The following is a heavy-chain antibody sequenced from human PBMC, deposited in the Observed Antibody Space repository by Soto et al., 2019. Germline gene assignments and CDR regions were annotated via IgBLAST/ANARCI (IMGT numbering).Heavy chain of an antibody. CDR2: IKQDGSDK. D-gene: IGHD4-17*01. CDR1: GFTFSNYW. Sequence: EVQLVESGGGLVQPGGSLRLSCAASGFTFSNYWMSWVRKAPGKGLELVAIIKQDGSDKYYVDSVKGRFTISRDNAKNSLYLQMNSLRTEDAAVYYCARNRDYAFDYWGRGTLVTVSS. CDR3: ARNRDYAFDY. V-gene: IGHV3-7*01. J-gene: IGHJ4*02.